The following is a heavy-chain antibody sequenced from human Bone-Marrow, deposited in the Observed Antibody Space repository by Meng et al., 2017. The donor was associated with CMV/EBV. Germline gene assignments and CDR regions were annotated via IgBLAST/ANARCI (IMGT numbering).Heavy chain of an antibody. Sequence: SVKVSCKASGGTFSTYSITWVRQAPGQRLEWVGGTIPMYGTANYAQKFQGRVTITTDESMNTAYMELTSLTSDDTAVYYCARGHTDCISPACQILYYYYYMAVWGQGTTVTVSS. CDR2: TIPMYGTA. CDR1: GGTFSTYS. J-gene: IGHJ6*02. D-gene: IGHD2-2*01. V-gene: IGHV1-69*05. CDR3: ARGHTDCISPACQILYYYYYMAV.